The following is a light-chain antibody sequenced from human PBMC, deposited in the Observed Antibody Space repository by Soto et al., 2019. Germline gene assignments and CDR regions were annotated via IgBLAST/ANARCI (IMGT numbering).Light chain of an antibody. V-gene: IGKV3-20*01. CDR2: GAS. CDR3: QQYASSPYT. J-gene: IGKJ2*01. CDR1: QSISSSY. Sequence: EIGLTQSPGTLSLYPGERATLSCRASQSISSSYLAWYQQKPGQAPRLLIYGASRRATGIPDRFSGRESGTDFTLTITTLEPEDSAVYFCQQYASSPYTFGQGTKVDIK.